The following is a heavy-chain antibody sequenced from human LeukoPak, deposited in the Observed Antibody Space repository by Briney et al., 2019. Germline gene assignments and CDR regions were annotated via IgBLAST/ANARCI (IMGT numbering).Heavy chain of an antibody. CDR2: IKQDGSEK. J-gene: IGHJ4*02. V-gene: IGHV3-7*01. D-gene: IGHD3-22*01. CDR1: GFTFSSYW. Sequence: RGCLRLSCAASGFTFSSYWMSWVRQAPGKGLEWVANIKQDGSEKYYVDSVKGRFTISRDNAKNSLYLQMNSLRAEDTAVYYYGRDLYYDSSGPYRYGGQGTLVTVSS. CDR3: GRDLYYDSSGPYRY.